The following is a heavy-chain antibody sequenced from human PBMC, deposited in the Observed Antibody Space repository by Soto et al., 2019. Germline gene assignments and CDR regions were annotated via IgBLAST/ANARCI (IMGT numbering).Heavy chain of an antibody. CDR3: ARHGITVNYAMDV. Sequence: SETLSLTCTVSGGSISSYYWSWFRQPPGKGLEWIGYIYYDGTTNYNPSVRSRVTISVDTSKNQFSLKLSPVTAADTAVYQCARHGITVNYAMDVWGQGTTVTVSS. CDR2: IYYDGTT. CDR1: GGSISSYY. J-gene: IGHJ6*02. V-gene: IGHV4-59*01. D-gene: IGHD4-4*01.